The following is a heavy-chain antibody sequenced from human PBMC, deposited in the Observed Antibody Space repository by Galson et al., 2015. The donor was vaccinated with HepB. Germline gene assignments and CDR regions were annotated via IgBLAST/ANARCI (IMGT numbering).Heavy chain of an antibody. CDR1: GFTFSNSG. Sequence: SLRLSCAVSGFTFSNSGMHWVRQAPGKGLEWVAFISDDGSNKYYADSVKGRFTISRDNSKNTLYLQMNSLRAEDTAVYYCAKDGGSEKGIDYWGQGTLVTVSS. CDR2: ISDDGSNK. D-gene: IGHD6-19*01. J-gene: IGHJ4*02. V-gene: IGHV3-30*18. CDR3: AKDGGSEKGIDY.